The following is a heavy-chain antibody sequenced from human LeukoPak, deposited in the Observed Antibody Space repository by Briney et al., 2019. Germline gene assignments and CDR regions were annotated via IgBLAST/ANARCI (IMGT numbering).Heavy chain of an antibody. Sequence: PGGSLRLSCAASGFTFSDYGMHWVRQAPGNGLEWAAVIWYDGSNIYFAAAVKGRFTISRDNPRNTLYLQMNSLRAEDTAVYYCVRELPPVVQYYFDHWGPGTLVTVSS. V-gene: IGHV3-33*01. CDR3: VRELPPVVQYYFDH. CDR1: GFTFSDYG. D-gene: IGHD2-21*01. J-gene: IGHJ4*02. CDR2: IWYDGSNI.